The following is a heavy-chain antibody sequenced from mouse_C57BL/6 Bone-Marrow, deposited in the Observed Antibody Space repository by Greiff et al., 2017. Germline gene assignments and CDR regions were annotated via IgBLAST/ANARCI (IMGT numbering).Heavy chain of an antibody. D-gene: IGHD1-1*01. CDR1: GYTFTSYW. CDR2: IDPSDSET. V-gene: IGHV1-52*01. Sequence: QVQLQQPGAELVRPGSSVKLSCKASGYTFTSYWMHWVKQRPIQGLEWIGNIDPSDSETHYNQKFKDTATLTVDQSSSPAYMQLSSLTSEDSAVYYCARAYYYGSRYWYFDVWGTGTTVTVSS. J-gene: IGHJ1*03. CDR3: ARAYYYGSRYWYFDV.